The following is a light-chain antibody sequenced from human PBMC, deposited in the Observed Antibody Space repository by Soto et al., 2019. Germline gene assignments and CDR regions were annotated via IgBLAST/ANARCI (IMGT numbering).Light chain of an antibody. Sequence: QSVLTQPASVSGSPGQSITISCTGTSSDLGGYNYVSWYQHHPGKAPKLLIYEVTNRPSGVSNRFSGSKSGNTASLTISGLQAEDEAVYYCNSYTSSSTRVFGGGTKLTVL. CDR2: EVT. V-gene: IGLV2-14*01. CDR3: NSYTSSSTRV. CDR1: SSDLGGYNY. J-gene: IGLJ2*01.